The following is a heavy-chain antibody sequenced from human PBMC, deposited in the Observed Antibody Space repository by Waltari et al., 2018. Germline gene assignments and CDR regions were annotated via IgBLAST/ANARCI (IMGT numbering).Heavy chain of an antibody. J-gene: IGHJ5*02. CDR3: AREASGWYDNWFDP. D-gene: IGHD6-19*01. CDR1: GGSISSYY. CDR2: IYTSGST. Sequence: QVQLQESGPGLVKPSETLSLTCTVSGGSISSYYWSWIRQPAGKGLEWIGRIYTSGSTNYNPSLKSRGTMSVDTAKNQFSLKLSSVTAADTAVYYCAREASGWYDNWFDPWGQGTLVTVSS. V-gene: IGHV4-4*07.